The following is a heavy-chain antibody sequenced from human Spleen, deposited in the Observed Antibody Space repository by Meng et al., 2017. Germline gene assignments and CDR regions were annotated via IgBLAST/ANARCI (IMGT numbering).Heavy chain of an antibody. CDR2: INHSGST. CDR1: GGSMYSSSYY. D-gene: IGHD6-19*01. Sequence: QLHLQESGPGLVKPSETLSLTCTVSGGSMYSSSYYWGWIRQPPGKGLEWIGEINHSGSTNYNPSLKSRVTISVDTSKNQFSLKLSSVTAADTAVYYCARKGLGLGFDYWGQGTLVTASS. V-gene: IGHV4-39*07. CDR3: ARKGLGLGFDY. J-gene: IGHJ4*02.